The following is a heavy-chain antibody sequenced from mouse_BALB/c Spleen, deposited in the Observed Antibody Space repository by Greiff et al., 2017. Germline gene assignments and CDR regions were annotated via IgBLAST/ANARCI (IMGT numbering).Heavy chain of an antibody. D-gene: IGHD2-4*01. Sequence: EVKLVESGGGLVKPGGSLKLSCAASGFTFSSYTMSWVRQTPEKRLEWVATISSGGGNTYYPDSVKGRFTISRDNAKNNLYLQMSSLRSEDTALYYCARYGYYDYGGFAYWGQGTLVTVSA. V-gene: IGHV5-9*03. CDR3: ARYGYYDYGGFAY. CDR2: ISSGGGNT. J-gene: IGHJ3*01. CDR1: GFTFSSYT.